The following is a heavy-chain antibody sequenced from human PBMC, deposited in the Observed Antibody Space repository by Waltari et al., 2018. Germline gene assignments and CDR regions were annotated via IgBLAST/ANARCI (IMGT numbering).Heavy chain of an antibody. CDR1: GYTFNGYY. Sequence: QVQLVQSGAEVKKPGASVKVSCQASGYTFNGYYMHWVRQDPGQGLEWMGQHNPNSGGTNYAQKLQGRVTMTRDTSISTAYMELSRLLSDDTAVYYCARAPKQQLVQRRVEAVYWGQGTLVTVSS. J-gene: IGHJ4*02. V-gene: IGHV1-2*06. D-gene: IGHD6-13*01. CDR3: ARAPKQQLVQRRVEAVY. CDR2: HNPNSGGT.